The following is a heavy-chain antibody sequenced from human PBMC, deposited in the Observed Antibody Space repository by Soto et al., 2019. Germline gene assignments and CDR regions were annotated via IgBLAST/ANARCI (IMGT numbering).Heavy chain of an antibody. V-gene: IGHV3-21*01. Sequence: GGSLRLSCAASGFTFSNYSMNWVRQAPGKGLEWVSSISSSSSYIYYADSVKGRFTISRDNAKNSLYLQMNSLRAEDTAVYYCARTLGEYSYGPKLRFDYWGQGTLVTVSS. CDR3: ARTLGEYSYGPKLRFDY. D-gene: IGHD5-18*01. J-gene: IGHJ4*02. CDR1: GFTFSNYS. CDR2: ISSSSSYI.